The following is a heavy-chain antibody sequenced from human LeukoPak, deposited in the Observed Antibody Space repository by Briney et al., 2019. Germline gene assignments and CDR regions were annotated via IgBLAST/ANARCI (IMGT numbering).Heavy chain of an antibody. J-gene: IGHJ3*02. CDR1: VFTFSSYA. CDR2: ISGSGGST. D-gene: IGHD2-15*01. V-gene: IGHV3-23*01. CDR3: AKPLLGSGPDAFDI. Sequence: PGGSLRLSCAVSVFTFSSYAMSWVPQPPGRGLEWGSAISGSGGSTYYADSVKGRFTISRDNSKNTLYLQMNSLRAEDTAVYYCAKPLLGSGPDAFDIWGQGTMVTVSS.